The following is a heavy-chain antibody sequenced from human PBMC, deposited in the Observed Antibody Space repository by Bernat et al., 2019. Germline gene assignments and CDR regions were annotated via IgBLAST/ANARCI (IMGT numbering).Heavy chain of an antibody. Sequence: QVQLVESGGGVVQPGRSLRLSCVASGFTFSEFAMHWVRQAPGKGLEWLAVISYDGSNTYYTESVKGRCTISRDNTKNTLYLQMISLRAEDTALFFCARAGRHSTLWGWFDPWGQGTLVTVSS. J-gene: IGHJ5*02. D-gene: IGHD3-16*01. CDR2: ISYDGSNT. CDR1: GFTFSEFA. V-gene: IGHV3-30*04. CDR3: ARAGRHSTLWGWFDP.